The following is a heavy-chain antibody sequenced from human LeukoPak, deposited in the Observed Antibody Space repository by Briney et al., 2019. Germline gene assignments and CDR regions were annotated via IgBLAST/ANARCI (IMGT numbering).Heavy chain of an antibody. CDR3: ASSAGYDILTAYLLDY. CDR2: ISAYNGNT. D-gene: IGHD3-9*01. Sequence: ASVKVSCKASGYTYTSYGISWVRQAPGQGLEWMGWISAYNGNTNYAQKLQGRDTMTTDTSTSTAYVELRSLRSDDTAVYYCASSAGYDILTAYLLDYWGQGTLVTVSS. CDR1: GYTYTSYG. J-gene: IGHJ4*02. V-gene: IGHV1-18*01.